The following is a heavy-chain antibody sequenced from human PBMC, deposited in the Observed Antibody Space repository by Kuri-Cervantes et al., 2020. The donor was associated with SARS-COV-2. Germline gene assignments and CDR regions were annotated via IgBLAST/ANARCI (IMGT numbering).Heavy chain of an antibody. J-gene: IGHJ4*02. D-gene: IGHD1-1*01. CDR3: VRDGDHWNFDY. CDR2: TSGSGGTT. Sequence: GGSLRLSCAASGFIFSSYAMSWVRQAPGKGLEWVSDTSGSGGTTYYSDSVKGRFTSSRDNSKNMLFLQMNSLRAEDTAVYYCVRDGDHWNFDYWGRGTLVTVSS. CDR1: GFIFSSYA. V-gene: IGHV3-23*01.